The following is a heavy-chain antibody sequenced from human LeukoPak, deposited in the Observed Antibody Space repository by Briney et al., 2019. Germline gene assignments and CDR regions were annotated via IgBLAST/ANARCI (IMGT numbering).Heavy chain of an antibody. CDR1: GGSISSYY. J-gene: IGHJ4*02. CDR3: ARRNRYYDFPDYFDY. Sequence: SETLSLTCTVSGGSISSYYWSWIRQPPGKGLEWIVYIYYSGSTNYNPSLKSRVTISVDTSKNQFSLKLSSVTAADTAVYYCARRNRYYDFPDYFDYWGQGTLVTVSS. CDR2: IYYSGST. V-gene: IGHV4-59*01. D-gene: IGHD3-3*01.